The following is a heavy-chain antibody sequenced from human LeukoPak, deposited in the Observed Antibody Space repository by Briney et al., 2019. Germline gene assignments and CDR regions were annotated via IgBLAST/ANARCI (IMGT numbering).Heavy chain of an antibody. Sequence: KSSETLSLTCTVSGGSISSSSYYWGWLRQPPGKGLEWIGSIYYSGSTYYNPSLKSRVTISVDTSKNQFSLKLSSVTAADTAVYYCARLAEGYDREDYYGMDVWGQGTTVTVSS. CDR3: ARLAEGYDREDYYGMDV. D-gene: IGHD3-22*01. J-gene: IGHJ6*02. CDR1: GGSISSSSYY. CDR2: IYYSGST. V-gene: IGHV4-39*01.